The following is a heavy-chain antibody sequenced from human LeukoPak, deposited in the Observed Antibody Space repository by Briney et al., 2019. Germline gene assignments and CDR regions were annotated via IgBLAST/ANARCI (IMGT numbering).Heavy chain of an antibody. CDR1: GFSFRTSW. Sequence: PFGSQTVSCAASGFSFRTSWMHWVRQVPGKGPVWVSRIDIDGSSTIYADSVMGRLTISRDNAKNTLYLQMNSLRAEDTAVYYCARDRGGYGPTTTDYWGRGTLDPVSS. J-gene: IGHJ4*02. CDR2: IDIDGSST. V-gene: IGHV3-74*01. D-gene: IGHD5-18*01. CDR3: ARDRGGYGPTTTDY.